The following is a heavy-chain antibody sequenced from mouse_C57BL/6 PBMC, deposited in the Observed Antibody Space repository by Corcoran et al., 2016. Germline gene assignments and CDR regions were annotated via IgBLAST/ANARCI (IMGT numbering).Heavy chain of an antibody. CDR2: INTYSGVP. CDR1: GYTFTTYG. J-gene: IGHJ3*01. Sequence: QIQLVQSGPELKKPGETVKISCKASGYTFTTYGMSWVKQAPVKGLKWMGWINTYSGVPTYADDFKGRFAFSLETSASTAYLQINNLKNEDTATYFCARKGTTVVEDWFAYWGQGTLVTVSA. D-gene: IGHD1-1*01. V-gene: IGHV9-3*01. CDR3: ARKGTTVVEDWFAY.